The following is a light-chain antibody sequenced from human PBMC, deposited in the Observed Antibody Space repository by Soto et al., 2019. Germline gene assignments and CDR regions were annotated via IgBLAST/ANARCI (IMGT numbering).Light chain of an antibody. V-gene: IGKV1-5*01. CDR3: QHYNNYPWT. CDR1: QRINRW. CDR2: DAS. J-gene: IGKJ1*01. Sequence: DIQITQSPSTLSASVGDRVTITCRASQRINRWVAWYQQKPGKAPKLLMYDASSLESGVPSRFSGSGSGTEFTLTISSLQPDDFATYFCQHYNNYPWTFGQGTKV.